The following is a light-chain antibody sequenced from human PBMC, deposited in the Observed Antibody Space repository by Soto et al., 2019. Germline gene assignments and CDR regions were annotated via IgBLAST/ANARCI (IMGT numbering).Light chain of an antibody. J-gene: IGKJ1*01. CDR3: QQRSNWPWT. V-gene: IGKV3-11*01. Sequence: EIVLTQSPATLSLSPGERATLSCRASQSISSYLAWYQQKPGQAPRLLIYDASNRATGIPARFSGSGSGTDFTLTISSLEPEDFVVYYCQQRSNWPWTFVQGTKVEIK. CDR1: QSISSY. CDR2: DAS.